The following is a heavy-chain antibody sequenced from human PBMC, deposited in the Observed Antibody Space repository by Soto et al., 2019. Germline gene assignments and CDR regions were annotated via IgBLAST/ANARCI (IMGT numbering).Heavy chain of an antibody. J-gene: IGHJ6*02. CDR1: GGSISSSSYY. CDR2: IYYSGST. D-gene: IGHD2-15*01. V-gene: IGHV4-39*01. Sequence: SETLSLTCTVSGGSISSSSYYWGWIRQPPGKGLEWIGSIYYSGSTYYNPSLKSRVTISVDTSKNQFSLKLSSVTAADTAVYYCARHRPLGYCSGGSCYDYYGMDVWGQGTTVTVSS. CDR3: ARHRPLGYCSGGSCYDYYGMDV.